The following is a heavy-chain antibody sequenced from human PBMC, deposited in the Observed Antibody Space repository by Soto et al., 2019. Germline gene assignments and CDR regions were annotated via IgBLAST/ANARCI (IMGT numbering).Heavy chain of an antibody. J-gene: IGHJ6*02. CDR2: ISGSGSTI. Sequence: PGVSLRLSCAASGFTFSDYYRSWVRQAPGKGVEWVSYISGSGSTIYYAESVKSRVTISVDTSKNQFSLKLSSVTAADTAVYYCARHVGGEQRSYYYYGMDVWGQGTTVTSP. V-gene: IGHV3-11*04. CDR3: ARHVGGEQRSYYYYGMDV. D-gene: IGHD6-25*01. CDR1: GFTFSDYY.